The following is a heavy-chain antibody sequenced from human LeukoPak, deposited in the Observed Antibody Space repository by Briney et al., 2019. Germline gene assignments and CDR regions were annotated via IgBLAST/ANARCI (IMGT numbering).Heavy chain of an antibody. D-gene: IGHD3-22*01. Sequence: GGSLRLSCAASGGTFSSYAISWVRQAPGQGLEWMGGIIPIFGTANYAQKFQGRVTITADESTSTAYMELSSLRSEDTAVYYCARARSPYYDSSGYRNWFDPWGQGTLVTVSS. J-gene: IGHJ5*02. CDR3: ARARSPYYDSSGYRNWFDP. CDR2: IIPIFGTA. CDR1: GGTFSSYA. V-gene: IGHV1-69*01.